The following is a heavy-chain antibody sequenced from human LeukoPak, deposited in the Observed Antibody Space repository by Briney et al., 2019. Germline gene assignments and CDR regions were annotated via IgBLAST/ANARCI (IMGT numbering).Heavy chain of an antibody. V-gene: IGHV3-66*02. CDR3: ARVIVRGYFDY. CDR2: IYSGGST. D-gene: IGHD3-22*01. Sequence: GGSLRLSCAASGFTVSSNYVSWVRQAPGKGLEWVSVIYSGGSTYYADSVKGRFTISRDNSKNTLYLQMNSLRAEDTAVYYCARVIVRGYFDYWGQGTLVTVSS. CDR1: GFTVSSNY. J-gene: IGHJ4*02.